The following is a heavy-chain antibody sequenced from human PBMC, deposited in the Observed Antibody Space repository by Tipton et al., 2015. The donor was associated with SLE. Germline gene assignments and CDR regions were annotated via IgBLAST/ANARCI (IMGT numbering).Heavy chain of an antibody. V-gene: IGHV1-46*01. D-gene: IGHD3-22*01. CDR2: INPSGGST. J-gene: IGHJ3*02. CDR3: ARGIITMIVVARGAFDI. CDR1: GYTFTSYY. Sequence: QSGAEVKKPGASVKVSCKASGYTFTSYYMHWVRQAPGQGLEWMGIINPSGGSTSYAQKFQGRVTMTRDTSTSTVYMELSSLRSEDTAVYYCARGIITMIVVARGAFDIWGQGTMVTVSS.